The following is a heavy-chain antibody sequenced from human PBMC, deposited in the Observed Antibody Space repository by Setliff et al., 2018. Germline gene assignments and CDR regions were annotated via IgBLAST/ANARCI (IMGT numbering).Heavy chain of an antibody. V-gene: IGHV1-2*04. CDR3: ARDLLYSGSYFGYYYGMDV. Sequence: ASVKVSCKASGYTFTGYYMHWVRQAPGQGLEWMGWINPNSGGTNYAQKFQGWVTMTRDKSISTAYMELSRLRSDNTAVYYCARDLLYSGSYFGYYYGMDVWGQGTTVTVSS. J-gene: IGHJ6*02. CDR1: GYTFTGYY. D-gene: IGHD1-26*01. CDR2: INPNSGGT.